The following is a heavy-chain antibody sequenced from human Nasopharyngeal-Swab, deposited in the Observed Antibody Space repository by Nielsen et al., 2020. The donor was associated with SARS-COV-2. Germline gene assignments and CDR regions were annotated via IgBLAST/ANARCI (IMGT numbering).Heavy chain of an antibody. Sequence: GGSLRLSCAASGFTFSSYGMHWVRQAPGKGLEWVAVIWYDGSNKYYADSVKGRFTISRDNSKNTLYLQMNSLRAEDTAVYYCARDLGVYAILHYTDVWGKGTTVTVSS. CDR3: ARDLGVYAILHYTDV. D-gene: IGHD2-8*02. CDR2: IWYDGSNK. CDR1: GFTFSSYG. V-gene: IGHV3-33*01. J-gene: IGHJ6*03.